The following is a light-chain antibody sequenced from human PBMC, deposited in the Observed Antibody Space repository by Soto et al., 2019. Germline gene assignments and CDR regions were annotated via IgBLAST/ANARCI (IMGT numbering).Light chain of an antibody. J-gene: IGKJ4*01. CDR2: GAS. V-gene: IGKV3-15*01. CDR1: QSVSTD. Sequence: EIVLTQSPATLSVSPGERATLSCRASQSVSTDLAWYQQKPGQAPRLLIYGASTRATAIPARFSGTGSGTEFTLPISSLQSEDFAVYYCQQYDTRPLTFGGGTKAEIK. CDR3: QQYDTRPLT.